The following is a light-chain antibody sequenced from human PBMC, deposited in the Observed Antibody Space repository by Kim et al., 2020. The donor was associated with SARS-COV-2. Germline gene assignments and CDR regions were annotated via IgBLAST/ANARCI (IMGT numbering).Light chain of an antibody. J-gene: IGKJ2*01. CDR1: QSVSNW. CDR2: DVS. CDR3: QQRSTWPRYT. Sequence: EIVLTQSPATLSLSPGERATLFCRASQSVSNWLAWYQQRPGQAPRLLIYDVSKRATGIPARFIGSGSGTDFSLTINSLEAEDFAVYYCQQRSTWPRYTFGQGTKLEI. V-gene: IGKV3-11*01.